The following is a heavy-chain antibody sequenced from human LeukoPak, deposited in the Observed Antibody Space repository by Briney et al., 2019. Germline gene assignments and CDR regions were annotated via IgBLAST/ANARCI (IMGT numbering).Heavy chain of an antibody. J-gene: IGHJ5*02. D-gene: IGHD6-19*01. V-gene: IGHV4-39*07. CDR1: GGSISSGGYY. CDR2: INHSGNT. Sequence: SETLSLTCTVSGGSISSGGYYWSWIRQPPGKGLEWIGEINHSGNTNYNPSLKSRVTISVDTSKNQFSLKLSSVTAADTAVYYCARDSSGWYPYNWFDPWGQGTLVTVSS. CDR3: ARDSSGWYPYNWFDP.